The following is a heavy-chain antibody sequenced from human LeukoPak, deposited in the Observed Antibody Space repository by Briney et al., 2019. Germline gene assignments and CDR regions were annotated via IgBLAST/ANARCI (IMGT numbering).Heavy chain of an antibody. J-gene: IGHJ4*02. Sequence: PGGSLRLSCAASGFTFSSYAMSWVRQAPGKGLEWVSAISGSGGSTYYADSVKGRFTISRDNSKNTLCLQMNSLRAEDTAVYYCAKDRRYGSGSLDYWGQGTLVTVSS. CDR1: GFTFSSYA. V-gene: IGHV3-23*01. D-gene: IGHD3-10*01. CDR3: AKDRRYGSGSLDY. CDR2: ISGSGGST.